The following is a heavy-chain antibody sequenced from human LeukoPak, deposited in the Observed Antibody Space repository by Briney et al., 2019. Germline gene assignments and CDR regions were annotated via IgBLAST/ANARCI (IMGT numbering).Heavy chain of an antibody. CDR3: ARDLPRFETYYYYYGMDV. CDR1: GYTFTSYG. D-gene: IGHD3-16*01. J-gene: IGHJ6*02. CDR2: ISAYNGNT. V-gene: IGHV1-18*01. Sequence: ASVKVSCKASGYTFTSYGISWVRQAPGQGLEWMGWISAYNGNTNYAQELQGRVTMTTDTSTSTAYMELRSLRSDDTAVYYCARDLPRFETYYYYYGMDVWGQGTTVTVSS.